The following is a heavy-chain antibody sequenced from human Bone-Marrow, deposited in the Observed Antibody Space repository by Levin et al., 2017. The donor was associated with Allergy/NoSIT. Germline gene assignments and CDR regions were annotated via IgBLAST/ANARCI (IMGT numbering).Heavy chain of an antibody. CDR1: GYSFTSYW. V-gene: IGHV5-51*01. J-gene: IGHJ4*02. D-gene: IGHD3-3*01. Sequence: GESLKISCKGSGYSFTSYWIGWVRQMPGKGLEWMGIIYPGDSDTRYSPSFQGQVTISADKSISTAYLQWSSLKASDTAMYYCARHQDFWSGYYSTGSYFDYWGQGTLVTVSS. CDR3: ARHQDFWSGYYSTGSYFDY. CDR2: IYPGDSDT.